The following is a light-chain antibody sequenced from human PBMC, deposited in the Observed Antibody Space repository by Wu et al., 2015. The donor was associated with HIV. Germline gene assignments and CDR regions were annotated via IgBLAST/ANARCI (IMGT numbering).Light chain of an antibody. Sequence: DIQMTQSPSTLSASVGDTVTITCRASQSINSWLTWYQQKPGKAPKLLIYEASTLESGVPSRFKGSESGTEFSLTISSLQPDDFATYYCQHYITYSWTFGQGTKVQIK. CDR3: QHYITYSWT. J-gene: IGKJ1*01. CDR2: EAS. V-gene: IGKV1-5*03. CDR1: QSINSW.